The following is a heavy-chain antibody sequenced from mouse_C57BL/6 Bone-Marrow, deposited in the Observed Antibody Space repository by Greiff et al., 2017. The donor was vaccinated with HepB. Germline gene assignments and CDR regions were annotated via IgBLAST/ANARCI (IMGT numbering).Heavy chain of an antibody. CDR2: IDPENGDT. CDR3: TPMVTPWFAY. J-gene: IGHJ3*01. V-gene: IGHV14-4*01. CDR1: GFNIKDDY. D-gene: IGHD2-3*01. Sequence: VQLQQSGAELVRPGASVKLSCTASGFNIKDDYMHWVKQRPEQGLEWIGWIDPENGDTEYASKFQGKATITADTSSNPAYLQLSSLTSEDTAVYYCTPMVTPWFAYWGQGTLVTVSA.